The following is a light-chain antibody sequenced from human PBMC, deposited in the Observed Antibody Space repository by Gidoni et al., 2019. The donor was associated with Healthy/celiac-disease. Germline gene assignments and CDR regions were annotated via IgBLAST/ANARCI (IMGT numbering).Light chain of an antibody. V-gene: IGKV3-20*01. Sequence: VLTQSPGTLSLSPGERATLSCRASQSVSNSYLAWYQQKPGQAPRLLIYGASSRATGIPDRFSGSGSGTDFTLTISRLEPEDFAVYYCQQYGSSPPLTFGGGTKVEIK. J-gene: IGKJ4*01. CDR1: QSVSNSY. CDR2: GAS. CDR3: QQYGSSPPLT.